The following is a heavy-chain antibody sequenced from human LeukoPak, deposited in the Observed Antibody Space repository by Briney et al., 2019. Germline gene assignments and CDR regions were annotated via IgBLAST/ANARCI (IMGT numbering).Heavy chain of an antibody. CDR3: AGTSGSYFDY. J-gene: IGHJ4*02. V-gene: IGHV4-59*08. Sequence: SETLSLTCTVSGGSISNYYWSWIRQPAGKGLEWIGYIYYSGSTNYNPSLKSRVTISVDTSKNQFSLKLSSVTAADTAVYYCAGTSGSYFDYWGQGTLVTVSS. CDR1: GGSISNYY. D-gene: IGHD1-26*01. CDR2: IYYSGST.